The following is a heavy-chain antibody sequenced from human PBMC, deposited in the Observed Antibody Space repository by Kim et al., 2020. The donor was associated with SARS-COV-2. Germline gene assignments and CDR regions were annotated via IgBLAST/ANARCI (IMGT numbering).Heavy chain of an antibody. V-gene: IGHV3-9*01. J-gene: IGHJ6*02. Sequence: GGSLRLSCAASGFKFDDYAMHWVRQAPGKGLEWVSGISWNSGNIGYADSVKGRFTISRDNARNSLYLQMNSLRAEDTALYYCAKARGYSFLYGMDVWG. CDR3: AKARGYSFLYGMDV. CDR2: ISWNSGNI. CDR1: GFKFDDYA. D-gene: IGHD5-18*01.